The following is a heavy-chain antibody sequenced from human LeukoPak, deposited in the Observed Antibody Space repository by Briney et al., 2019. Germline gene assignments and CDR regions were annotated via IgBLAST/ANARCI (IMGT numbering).Heavy chain of an antibody. CDR2: ISGSGGST. J-gene: IGHJ4*02. V-gene: IGHV3-23*01. CDR3: AKVGRWFGELPLYYFDY. Sequence: GGSLRLSCAASGFTFSSYGMSWVRQAPGKGLEWVSAISGSGGSTYYADSVKGRFTISRDNSKNTLYLQMNSLRAEDTAVYYCAKVGRWFGELPLYYFDYWGQGTLVTVSS. CDR1: GFTFSSYG. D-gene: IGHD3-10*01.